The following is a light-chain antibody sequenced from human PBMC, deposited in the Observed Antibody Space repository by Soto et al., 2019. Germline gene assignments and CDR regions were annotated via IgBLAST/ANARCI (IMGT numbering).Light chain of an antibody. J-gene: IGKJ2*03. Sequence: IQMTQFPATLTASVGDRVTITCRASQSTANWLAWYQQKPGKAPKVVIYDASSLGSGVPSRFSGSGSGTEFTLTISSPQPDDFATYYYQQYTSFPYSFGQGTKVDIK. CDR1: QSTANW. CDR2: DAS. CDR3: QQYTSFPYS. V-gene: IGKV1-5*01.